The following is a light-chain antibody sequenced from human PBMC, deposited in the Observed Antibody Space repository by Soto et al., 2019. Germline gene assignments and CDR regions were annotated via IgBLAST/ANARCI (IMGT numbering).Light chain of an antibody. CDR2: AAS. CDR3: QKSYSRPLN. CDR1: QYISIY. Sequence: DIQMPHSQSSLSASVVYIVNITFRASQYISIYLNWYQQKPGKAPKVLISAASSLQSGVPPRFSGSGSGTDFTLTISSLQPEDFATYYCQKSYSRPLNFGGGTKVDNK. J-gene: IGKJ4*01. V-gene: IGKV1-39*01.